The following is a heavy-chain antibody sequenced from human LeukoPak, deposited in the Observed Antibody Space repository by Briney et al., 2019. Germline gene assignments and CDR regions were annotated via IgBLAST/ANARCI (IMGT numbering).Heavy chain of an antibody. Sequence: EASVKVSCKASGYTFTGYYMHWVRQAPGQGLEWMGWINPNSGGTNYAQKLQGRVTMTTDTSTSTAYMELRSLRSGDTAVYYCARVIGSGFPLKPDAFDIWGQGTMVTVSS. V-gene: IGHV1-2*02. CDR2: INPNSGGT. CDR1: GYTFTGYY. D-gene: IGHD6-19*01. J-gene: IGHJ3*02. CDR3: ARVIGSGFPLKPDAFDI.